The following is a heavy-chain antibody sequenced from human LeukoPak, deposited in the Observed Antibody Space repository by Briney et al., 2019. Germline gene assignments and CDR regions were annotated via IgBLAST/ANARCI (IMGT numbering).Heavy chain of an antibody. CDR3: ATGWGGFDY. CDR1: GFTFSDAW. V-gene: IGHV3-15*01. J-gene: IGHJ4*02. D-gene: IGHD3-10*01. Sequence: GGSLRLSCAASGFTFSDAWMSWVRQAPGKGLEWVGLIKSKTDGGTTDYAAPVKGRFTISRDNSKNMLYLQMNSLKTEDTAVYFCATGWGGFDYWGQGTLVTVSS. CDR2: IKSKTDGGTT.